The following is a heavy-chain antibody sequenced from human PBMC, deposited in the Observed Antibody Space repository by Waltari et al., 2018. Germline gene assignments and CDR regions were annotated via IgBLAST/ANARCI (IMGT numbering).Heavy chain of an antibody. CDR3: ARDRNYDFWTGRYGMDV. J-gene: IGHJ6*02. CDR1: GYIFTGHF. D-gene: IGHD3-3*01. V-gene: IGHV1-2*06. CDR2: SNTRNGDT. Sequence: QVQLVQSGTEVKKVGASVKVSCKASGYIFTGHFINWVRQAPGQGLEWVGRSNTRNGDTDYAQKVQGRVTMTSDTPSTTVYMELSSLRSDDKAVYYCARDRNYDFWTGRYGMDVWGQGTTVTVSS.